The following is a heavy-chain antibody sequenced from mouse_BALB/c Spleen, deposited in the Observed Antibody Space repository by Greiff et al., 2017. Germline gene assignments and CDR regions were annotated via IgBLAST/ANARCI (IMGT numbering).Heavy chain of an antibody. V-gene: IGHV1S34*01. J-gene: IGHJ4*01. D-gene: IGHD1-1*01. CDR1: GYSFTGYY. CDR3: ARTTTQAPYAMDY. CDR2: ISCYNGAT. Sequence: LVKTGASVKISCKASGYSFTGYYMHWVKQSHGKSLEWIGYISCYNGATSYNQKFKGKATFTVDTSSSTAYMQFNSLTSEDSAVYYCARTTTQAPYAMDYWGQGTSVTVSS.